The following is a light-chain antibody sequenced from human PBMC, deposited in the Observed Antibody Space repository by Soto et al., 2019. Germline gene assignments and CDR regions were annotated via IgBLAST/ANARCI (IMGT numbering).Light chain of an antibody. J-gene: IGKJ5*01. CDR3: QQYGSSLIT. CDR1: QSVSSSY. CDR2: GAS. Sequence: EIVLTQSPATLSSFPGHTATLSCSASQSVSSSYLAWYQQKPGQAPRLLIYGASSRATGIPDRFSGSGSGTDFTLTISRLEPEDFAVYYCQQYGSSLITFGQGTRLEIK. V-gene: IGKV3-20*01.